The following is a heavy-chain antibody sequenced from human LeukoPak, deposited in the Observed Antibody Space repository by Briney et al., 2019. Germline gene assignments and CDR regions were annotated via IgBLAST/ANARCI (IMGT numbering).Heavy chain of an antibody. CDR2: ISRGSSTI. CDR3: ARAGNPSWPVFDY. CDR1: GFTFSDYG. J-gene: IGHJ4*02. D-gene: IGHD2-2*01. Sequence: GGSLRLSCAASGFTFSDYGISWVRPAPGKGLERVSYISRGSSTIYYTDSVKGRFTVSRDNAKNSLYLQMNSLRAEDTAVFYCARAGNPSWPVFDYWGQGTLVTVSS. V-gene: IGHV3-48*01.